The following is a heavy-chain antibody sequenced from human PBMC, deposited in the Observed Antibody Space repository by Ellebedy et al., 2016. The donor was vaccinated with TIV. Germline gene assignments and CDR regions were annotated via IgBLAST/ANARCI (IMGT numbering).Heavy chain of an antibody. CDR1: GFNFRSYW. V-gene: IGHV3-7*01. CDR3: ARRASYGDYAVQVNPWFDP. J-gene: IGHJ5*02. D-gene: IGHD4-17*01. Sequence: PGGSLRLSRAASGFNFRSYWMTWVRQAPGKGLEWVAKIRQEGDEIYYVESVKGRFTISRDNAKNSLFLQMNSLRVEDTAVYYCARRASYGDYAVQVNPWFDPWGQGTLVTVSS. CDR2: IRQEGDEI.